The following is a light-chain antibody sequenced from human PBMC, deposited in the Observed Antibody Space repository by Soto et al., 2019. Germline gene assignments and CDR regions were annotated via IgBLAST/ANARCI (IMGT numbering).Light chain of an antibody. CDR2: DAS. CDR1: QSVSTY. J-gene: IGKJ2*01. Sequence: EIVLTQSPATLSLSPGEGATLSCRASQSVSTYLAWYQQKPGQAPRLLIYDASNRVTGIPARFSGSGSGTDFTLTISSLEPEDFAVYYCQQRSNWPSYTFGQGTKLEI. CDR3: QQRSNWPSYT. V-gene: IGKV3-11*01.